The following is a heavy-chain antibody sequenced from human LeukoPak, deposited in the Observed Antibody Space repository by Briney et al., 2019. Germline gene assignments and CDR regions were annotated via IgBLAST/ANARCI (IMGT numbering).Heavy chain of an antibody. Sequence: PGGSLRLSCAASGLAFAGYAMTWVRQAPGKGLEWVSTIHGSGDRTYYAGSVKGRFTISRDNSKNTLYLQMNGLRVEDTAIYYCTKGRLAVVTTSAFAHWGQGALVTVSS. J-gene: IGHJ4*02. V-gene: IGHV3-23*01. CDR2: IHGSGDRT. CDR1: GLAFAGYA. CDR3: TKGRLAVVTTSAFAH. D-gene: IGHD2-2*01.